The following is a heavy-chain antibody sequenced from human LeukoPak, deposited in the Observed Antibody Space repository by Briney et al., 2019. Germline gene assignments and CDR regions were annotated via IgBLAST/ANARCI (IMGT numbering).Heavy chain of an antibody. CDR1: GGSISTYY. V-gene: IGHV4-59*01. D-gene: IGHD7-27*01. CDR3: ARAKWGQAVDY. CDR2: IYYSGST. Sequence: SETLSLTCTVSGGSISTYYWSWIRQPPGKGLEWIGYIYYSGSTNYNPSLKSRVTISVDTSKNQFSLKLSSVTAADTAVYYCARAKWGQAVDYWGQGTLVAVSS. J-gene: IGHJ4*02.